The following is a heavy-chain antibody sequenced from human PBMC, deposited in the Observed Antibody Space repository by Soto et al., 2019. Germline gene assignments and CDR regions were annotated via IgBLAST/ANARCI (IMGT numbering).Heavy chain of an antibody. CDR1: GYTFTSYD. Sequence: GASVKVSCKASGYTFTSYDIKWVRQATGQGLELMGWVNPNSGSTVYAQKFQGRLTLARDTSISTAYLELSSLRSEDTAVYYCARGRLQWMSLDIWGQGTMVTVSS. D-gene: IGHD4-4*01. V-gene: IGHV1-8*01. J-gene: IGHJ3*02. CDR2: VNPNSGST. CDR3: ARGRLQWMSLDI.